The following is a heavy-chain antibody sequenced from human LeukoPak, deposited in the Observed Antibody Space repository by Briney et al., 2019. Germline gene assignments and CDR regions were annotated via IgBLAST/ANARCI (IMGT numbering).Heavy chain of an antibody. V-gene: IGHV4-59*12. CDR1: GGSIGSYY. CDR3: ARGRRYSGRHDASDI. CDR2: IDYSGTT. D-gene: IGHD1-26*01. J-gene: IGHJ3*02. Sequence: KPSETLSLTCTVSGGSIGSYYWSWIRQPPGKGLEWTGYIDYSGTTNYNPSLKSRVTISLDMAKNQFSLKLSSVTAADTAVYYCARGRRYSGRHDASDIWGQGTMVTVSA.